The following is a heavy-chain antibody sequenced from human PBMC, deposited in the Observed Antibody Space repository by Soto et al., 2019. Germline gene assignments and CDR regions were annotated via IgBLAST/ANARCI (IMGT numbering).Heavy chain of an antibody. CDR3: AKSFWQRDVLDV. CDR1: GFTFSIYA. Sequence: GGSLRLSCAASGFTFSIYAMNWVRQAPGKGLEWVSASSGSGGSTNYADSVKGRFTISRDNSKNMLYVQMNSLRAEDTAVYYCAKSFWQRDVLDVWGQGTMVTVSS. J-gene: IGHJ3*01. CDR2: SSGSGGST. V-gene: IGHV3-23*01. D-gene: IGHD3-3*01.